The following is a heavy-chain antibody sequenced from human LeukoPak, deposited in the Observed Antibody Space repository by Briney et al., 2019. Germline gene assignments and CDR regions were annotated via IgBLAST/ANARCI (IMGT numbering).Heavy chain of an antibody. CDR1: GYTFTGYY. D-gene: IGHD1-26*01. CDR2: INPNSGDT. Sequence: ASVKVSCKASGYTFTGYYMHWVRQAPGQGLEWMGWINPNSGDTNYAQKFQGRVTMTRDTSISTAYMELSRLRSDDTAVYYCARKVGATNWFDPWGQGTLVTVSS. V-gene: IGHV1-2*02. CDR3: ARKVGATNWFDP. J-gene: IGHJ5*02.